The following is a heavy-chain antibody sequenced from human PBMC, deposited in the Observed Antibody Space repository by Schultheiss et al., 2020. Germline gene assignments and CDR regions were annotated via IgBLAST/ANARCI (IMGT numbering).Heavy chain of an antibody. V-gene: IGHV3-74*01. D-gene: IGHD3-22*01. Sequence: GGSLRLSCAASGFTFSSYWMHWVRQAPGKGLVWVSRMNSDGSRTNYADSVKGRFTTSRDNAKNTLYLQMNSLRAENTAVYYCVRGGYYDNSGYASTVYWGQGTLVTVSS. CDR2: MNSDGSRT. J-gene: IGHJ4*02. CDR1: GFTFSSYW. CDR3: VRGGYYDNSGYASTVY.